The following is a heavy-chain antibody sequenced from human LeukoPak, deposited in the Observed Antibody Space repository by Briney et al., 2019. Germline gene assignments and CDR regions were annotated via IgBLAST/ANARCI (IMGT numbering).Heavy chain of an antibody. Sequence: GGSLRLSCTASGFTFCDYAMSWFRQAPGKGLEWVGFIRSKAYGGTTEYAASVKGRFTISRDDSKSIAYLQMNSLKTEDTAVYYCTRGGEYYDFWSGSDRYYFDYWGQGTLVTVSS. CDR1: GFTFCDYA. CDR2: IRSKAYGGTT. CDR3: TRGGEYYDFWSGSDRYYFDY. J-gene: IGHJ4*02. D-gene: IGHD3-3*01. V-gene: IGHV3-49*03.